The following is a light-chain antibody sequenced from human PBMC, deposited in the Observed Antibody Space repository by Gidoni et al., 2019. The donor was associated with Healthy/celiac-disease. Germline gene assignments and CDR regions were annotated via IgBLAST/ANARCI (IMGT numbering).Light chain of an antibody. CDR1: QSVSSY. V-gene: IGKV3-11*01. CDR3: QQRGNWPFT. CDR2: DAS. Sequence: DIVFTPSPATLSFSPGERAPLSCRASQSVSSYLAWYQQKPGQAPRLLIYDASNRATGIPARFSGSGSGTDFTLTISSLEPEDFAVYYCQQRGNWPFTFGGXTKVEIK. J-gene: IGKJ4*01.